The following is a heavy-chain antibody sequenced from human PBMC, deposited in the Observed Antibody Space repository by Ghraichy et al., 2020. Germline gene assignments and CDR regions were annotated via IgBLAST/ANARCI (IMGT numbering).Heavy chain of an antibody. CDR2: IHYRGST. D-gene: IGHD3-10*01. V-gene: IGHV4-59*08. CDR3: ARLRPITIVPSASYYYHSMDV. CDR1: GDSIITNY. J-gene: IGHJ6*03. Sequence: SETLSLTCIVSGDSIITNYWSWIRQPPGKGLEWIGYIHYRGSTNYNPSLKSRITMSADTSKNQFSLKLSSVTAADTAVYFCARLRPITIVPSASYYYHSMDVWGAGTTVTVSS.